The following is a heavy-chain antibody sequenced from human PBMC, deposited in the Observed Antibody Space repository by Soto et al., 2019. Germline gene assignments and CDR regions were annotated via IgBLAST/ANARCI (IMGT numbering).Heavy chain of an antibody. J-gene: IGHJ4*02. CDR2: ISYDGSNK. V-gene: IGHV3-30-3*01. CDR1: GFTFSSYA. D-gene: IGHD5-18*01. Sequence: QVQLVESGGGVVQPGRSLRLSCAASGFTFSSYAMHWVRQAPGKGLEWVAVISYDGSNKYYADSVKGRFTISRDNSKNKLYLQMNSLRAEDTAVYYCARERYSYGYGPIDYWGQGTLVTVSS. CDR3: ARERYSYGYGPIDY.